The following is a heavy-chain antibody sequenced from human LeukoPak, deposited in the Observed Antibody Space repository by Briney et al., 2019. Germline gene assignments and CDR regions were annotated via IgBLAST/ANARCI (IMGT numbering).Heavy chain of an antibody. J-gene: IGHJ4*02. Sequence: GGSLRLSCAASGFTFSSYWMSWVRQAPGKGLEWVANIKQDGSEQYYVDSVKGRFTISRDNAKNSLFPQMNSLRGEDTAVYYCTREYLTVSYFDYWGQGTLVTVSS. CDR3: TREYLTVSYFDY. CDR2: IKQDGSEQ. V-gene: IGHV3-7*05. D-gene: IGHD4-11*01. CDR1: GFTFSSYW.